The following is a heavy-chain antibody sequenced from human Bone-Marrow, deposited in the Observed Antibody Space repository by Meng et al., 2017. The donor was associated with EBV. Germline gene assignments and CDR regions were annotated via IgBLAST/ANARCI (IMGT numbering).Heavy chain of an antibody. CDR1: GFTFSYYY. J-gene: IGHJ4*02. CDR3: ARDPNDFWSGYYDY. V-gene: IGHV3-11*01. CDR2: ISSSGITI. D-gene: IGHD3-3*01. Sequence: QQVWSGVGLFMLGVPLRSSCSVSGFTFSYYYRSWIRQGTGKGLEWVSYISSSGITIYYADSVKGRFTISRDNAKNSLYLQMNSLRAEDTAVYYCARDPNDFWSGYYDYWGQGTLVTVSS.